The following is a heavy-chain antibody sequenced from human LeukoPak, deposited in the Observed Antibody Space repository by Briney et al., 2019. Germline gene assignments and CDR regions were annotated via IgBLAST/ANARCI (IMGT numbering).Heavy chain of an antibody. Sequence: SETLSLTCTVSGGSISSYYCSWIRQPPGKGLEWIGYIYYSGSTNYNPSLKSRVTISVDTSKNQFSLKLSSVTAADTAVYYCARTYYYGSGILTTFDPWGQRTMVTVSS. CDR1: GGSISSYY. CDR2: IYYSGST. CDR3: ARTYYYGSGILTTFDP. D-gene: IGHD3-10*01. J-gene: IGHJ5*02. V-gene: IGHV4-59*08.